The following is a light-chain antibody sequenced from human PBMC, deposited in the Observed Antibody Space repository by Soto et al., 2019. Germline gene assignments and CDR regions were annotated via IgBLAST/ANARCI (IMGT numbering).Light chain of an antibody. CDR2: EGS. V-gene: IGLV2-23*01. CDR3: CSYAGSSSV. CDR1: SSDVGSYNL. Sequence: QSVLTQPASVSGSPGQSITISCTGTSSDVGSYNLVSWYQQHPGKAPKLMIYEGSKRPSGVSNRFSGSKSGNTASLTISWLQAEDEADYYCCSYAGSSSVFGGGTKLTVL. J-gene: IGLJ2*01.